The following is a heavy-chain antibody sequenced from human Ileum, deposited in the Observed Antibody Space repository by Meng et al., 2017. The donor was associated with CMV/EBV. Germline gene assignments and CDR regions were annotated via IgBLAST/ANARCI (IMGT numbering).Heavy chain of an antibody. CDR1: GYTFVDYG. V-gene: IGHV1-18*01. Sequence: ASVQVSCKASGYTFVDYGFSWVRQAPGQGPEWMGWISAYYGTTRYTQKLQGRVTMTRDTSTNTVYMELTSLTSDDTAVYYCSREVDYGGYIALGYWGQGTLVTVSS. D-gene: IGHD4-23*01. CDR3: SREVDYGGYIALGY. CDR2: ISAYYGTT. J-gene: IGHJ4*02.